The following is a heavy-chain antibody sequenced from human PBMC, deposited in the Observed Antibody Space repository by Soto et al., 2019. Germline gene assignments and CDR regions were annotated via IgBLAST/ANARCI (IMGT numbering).Heavy chain of an antibody. V-gene: IGHV1-18*01. CDR2: VSGYTGNT. CDR3: ARFGSVPYYYYGVDV. D-gene: IGHD3-10*01. J-gene: IGHJ6*02. CDR1: GYIFTNYD. Sequence: QVQLVQSETEVKKPGASVKVSCKASGYIFTNYDITWVRQAPGQGLEWMGWVSGYTGNTKYAQKFQDRVTMTTDTSTSTVYMELRSLRSDYTAVYYCARFGSVPYYYYGVDVWGQGTTVLVSS.